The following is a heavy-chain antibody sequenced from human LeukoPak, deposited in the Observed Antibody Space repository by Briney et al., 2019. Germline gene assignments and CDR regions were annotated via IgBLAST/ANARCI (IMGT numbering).Heavy chain of an antibody. CDR1: GGSISSYY. CDR2: IYYSGST. D-gene: IGHD4-11*01. CDR3: ARGAYSNYGGDYYYYYMDV. Sequence: PSETLSLTCTVSGGSISSYYWSWIRQPPGKGLEWIGYIYYSGSTNYNPSLKSRVTISVDTSKNQFSLKLSSVTAADTAVYYCARGAYSNYGGDYYYYYMDVWGKGTTVTVS. V-gene: IGHV4-59*01. J-gene: IGHJ6*03.